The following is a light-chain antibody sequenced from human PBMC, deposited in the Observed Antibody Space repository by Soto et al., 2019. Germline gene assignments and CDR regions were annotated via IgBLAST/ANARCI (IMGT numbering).Light chain of an antibody. V-gene: IGLV1-44*01. Sequence: QSVLTQPPSASGTPGQRVTISCSGSRSNIGSNTVNWYQHLPGTAPKLLIYSNNQRPSGVPDRFSGSKSGTSASLAISGLQSADEADYYCAVWDDSLNGPVFGGGTKLTVL. J-gene: IGLJ2*01. CDR1: RSNIGSNT. CDR3: AVWDDSLNGPV. CDR2: SNN.